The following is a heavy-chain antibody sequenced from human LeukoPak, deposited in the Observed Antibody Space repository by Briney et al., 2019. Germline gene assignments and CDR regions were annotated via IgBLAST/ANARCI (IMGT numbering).Heavy chain of an antibody. CDR2: IFDGETT. D-gene: IGHD6-25*01. CDR1: RGSISNGDYY. CDR3: GRQLPTAAADTRGYFDY. Sequence: PSETLSLTCSVSRGSISNGDYYWGWIRQAPGKGLEWIGSIFDGETTHYNPSLKNRATISVDTSKNQFSLKLTSVTAAAETMYDCGRQLPTAAADTRGYFDYWGQGTVVTVSS. V-gene: IGHV4-39*07. J-gene: IGHJ4*01.